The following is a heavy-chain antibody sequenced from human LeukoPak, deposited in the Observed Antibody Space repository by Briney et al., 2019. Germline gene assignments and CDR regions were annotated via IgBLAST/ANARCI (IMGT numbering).Heavy chain of an antibody. CDR2: IYYSGST. CDR1: GGSISSYY. D-gene: IGHD2-15*01. J-gene: IGHJ4*02. CDR3: ASRRVDGGSCPYR. Sequence: SETLSLTCTVSGGSISSYYWSWIRQPPGKGLEWIGYIYYSGSTNYNPSLKSRVTISVDTSKNQFSLKLSSVTAADTAVYYCASRRVDGGSCPYRWGQGTLVTVSS. V-gene: IGHV4-59*12.